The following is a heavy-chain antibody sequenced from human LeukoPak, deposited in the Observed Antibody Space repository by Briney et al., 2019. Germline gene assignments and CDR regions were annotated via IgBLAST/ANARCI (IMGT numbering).Heavy chain of an antibody. J-gene: IGHJ4*02. D-gene: IGHD3-16*02. V-gene: IGHV3-23*01. CDR3: VKDRCARYTCPEV. CDR2: ISNSGDST. CDR1: GFTFSTYA. Sequence: PGGSLRLSCAASGFTFSTYAMTWVRQAPGEGLEWVSGISNSGDSTYYPDSVKGRFTISRDNSKNTLHLQMSSLRAEDTALYYCVKDRCARYTCPEVWGQGTLVTVSS.